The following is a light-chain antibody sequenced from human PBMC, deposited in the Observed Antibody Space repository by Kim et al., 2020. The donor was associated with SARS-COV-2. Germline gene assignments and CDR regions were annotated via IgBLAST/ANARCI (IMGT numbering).Light chain of an antibody. CDR1: QSVSSY. V-gene: IGKV3-11*01. J-gene: IGKJ4*01. CDR2: DAS. Sequence: EIVLTQSPATLSLSPGERATLSCRASQSVSSYLAWYQQKPGQAPRLLIYDASNSATGIPARFSGGGSGTDFTLTITSLEPEDFAVYYCQQRSIGLTFGGGTKVDIK. CDR3: QQRSIGLT.